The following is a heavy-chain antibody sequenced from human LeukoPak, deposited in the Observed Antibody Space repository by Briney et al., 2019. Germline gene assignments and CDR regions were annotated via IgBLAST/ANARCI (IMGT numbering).Heavy chain of an antibody. CDR3: AKTGTMDY. V-gene: IGHV4-39*07. D-gene: IGHD1-7*01. CDR1: GGSISSSSYY. Sequence: PSETLSLTCTVSGGSISSSSYYWGWIRQPPGKGLEWIGSIYHSGSTNYNPSLKSRVTISVDKSKNQFSLKLSSVTAADTAVYYCAKTGTMDYWGQGTLVTVSS. J-gene: IGHJ4*02. CDR2: IYHSGST.